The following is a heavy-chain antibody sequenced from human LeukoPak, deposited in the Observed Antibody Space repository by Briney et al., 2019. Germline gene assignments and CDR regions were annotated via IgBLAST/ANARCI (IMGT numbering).Heavy chain of an antibody. D-gene: IGHD5-18*01. CDR2: IIPILGIA. Sequence: SVKVSCKASGGTFSSYAISWVRQAPGQGLEWMGRIIPILGIANYAQKFQGRVTITADKSTGTAYMELSSLRSEDTAVYYCAREGPWIQLWSSFDPWGQGTLVTVSS. CDR1: GGTFSSYA. CDR3: AREGPWIQLWSSFDP. J-gene: IGHJ5*02. V-gene: IGHV1-69*04.